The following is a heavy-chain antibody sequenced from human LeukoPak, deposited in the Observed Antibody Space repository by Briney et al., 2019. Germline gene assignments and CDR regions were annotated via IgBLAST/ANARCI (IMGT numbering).Heavy chain of an antibody. J-gene: IGHJ4*02. Sequence: QPGGSLRLSCAASGFTVSSNYMSWVRQAPGKGLEWVSVIYSGGSTYYADSVKGRFTISRDNSKNTLYLQMNSLRAEDTAVYYCARVGRDYGDYGDYWGQGTLVTVSS. CDR3: ARVGRDYGDYGDY. CDR2: IYSGGST. D-gene: IGHD4-17*01. V-gene: IGHV3-53*01. CDR1: GFTVSSNY.